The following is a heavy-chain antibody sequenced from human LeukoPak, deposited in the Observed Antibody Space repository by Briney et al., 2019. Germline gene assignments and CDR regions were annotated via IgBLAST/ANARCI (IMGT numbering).Heavy chain of an antibody. V-gene: IGHV4-4*09. CDR2: IYTSGST. D-gene: IGHD2-2*01. CDR3: ARQKCLSASCLTKNAFDI. Sequence: PSETLSLTCTVSGSLSGYYWSWIRQPPGKGLEWIGYIYTSGSTNYNPSLESRVSTSVDTSKNQFSLDLSSVTAADTAVYYCARQKCLSASCLTKNAFDIWGQGTMVTVSS. CDR1: GSLSGYY. J-gene: IGHJ3*02.